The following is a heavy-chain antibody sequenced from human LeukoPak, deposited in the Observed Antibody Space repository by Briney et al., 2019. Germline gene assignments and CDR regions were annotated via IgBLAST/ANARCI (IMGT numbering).Heavy chain of an antibody. CDR1: GGSISSSSYY. V-gene: IGHV4-39*01. Sequence: SETLSLTCTVSGGSISSSSYYWGWIRQPPGKGLEWIGSIYYSGSTYYNPSLKSRVTISVDTSKNQFSLKLSSVTAADTAVYYCARRRWELLHGSFFDYWGQGTLVTVSS. CDR2: IYYSGST. CDR3: ARRRWELLHGSFFDY. J-gene: IGHJ4*02. D-gene: IGHD1-26*01.